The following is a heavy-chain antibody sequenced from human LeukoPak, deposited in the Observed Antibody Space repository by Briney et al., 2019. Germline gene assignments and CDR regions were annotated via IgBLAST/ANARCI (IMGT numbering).Heavy chain of an antibody. CDR2: IIPILGIA. V-gene: IGHV1-69*04. J-gene: IGHJ5*02. CDR1: GGTFSSYA. Sequence: SVKLSCKASGGTFSSYAISSVRQAPGQGLEWMGRIIPILGIANHAQKFQGRVTITADKSTSTTYMELSSVRSEDTAVYYCARDDKSDDGWFDPWGQGTLVTVSS. CDR3: ARDDKSDDGWFDP. D-gene: IGHD2-21*01.